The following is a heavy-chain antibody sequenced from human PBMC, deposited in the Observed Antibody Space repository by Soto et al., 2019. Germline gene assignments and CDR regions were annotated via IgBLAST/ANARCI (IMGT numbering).Heavy chain of an antibody. D-gene: IGHD2-8*02. CDR3: ARDLSPSSHIVLGVCAAFPSMDV. J-gene: IGHJ6*03. V-gene: IGHV3-21*01. CDR2: IGSSSSYI. Sequence: GKGLEWVSFIGSSSSYIYYADSVKGRFTISRENAKNSLYLQMNSLRADDTALYYCARDLSPSSHIVLGVCAAFPSMDVWRKGTTVIVTS.